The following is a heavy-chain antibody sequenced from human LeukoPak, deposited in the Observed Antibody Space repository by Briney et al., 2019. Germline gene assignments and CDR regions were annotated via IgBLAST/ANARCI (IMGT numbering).Heavy chain of an antibody. CDR2: IRYDGSNK. Sequence: GGSLRLSCAASGFTVSGYGMHWVRQAPGKGLEWVTFIRYDGSNKYYADSVKGRFTISRDNSKNTLYLQMSSLRAEDTAVYYCAKDLYSYGYYFDYWGQGTVVTVSS. D-gene: IGHD5-18*01. V-gene: IGHV3-30*02. CDR3: AKDLYSYGYYFDY. CDR1: GFTVSGYG. J-gene: IGHJ4*02.